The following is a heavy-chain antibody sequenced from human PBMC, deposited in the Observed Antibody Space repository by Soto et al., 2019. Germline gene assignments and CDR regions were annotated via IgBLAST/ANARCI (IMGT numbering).Heavy chain of an antibody. CDR2: INHSGST. D-gene: IGHD3-22*01. CDR1: GGSFSGYY. CDR3: ARALYYDSSGYYPSRTFDY. Sequence: TSETLSLTCAVYGGSFSGYYSSWLRQPPGKGLEWIGEINHSGSTNYNPTFKSRVTISVDTSKNQFSLKLSSVTAADTAVYYCARALYYDSSGYYPSRTFDYWGQGTLVTVSS. J-gene: IGHJ4*02. V-gene: IGHV4-34*01.